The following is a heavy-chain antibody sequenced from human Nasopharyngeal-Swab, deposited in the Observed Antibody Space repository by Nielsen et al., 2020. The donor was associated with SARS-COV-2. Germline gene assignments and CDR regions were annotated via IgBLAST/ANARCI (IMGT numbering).Heavy chain of an antibody. CDR3: TTDFYFDY. CDR2: IGDKDHNYAT. CDR1: DFIFSASA. V-gene: IGHV3-73*01. Sequence: GGSLRLSCAASDFIFSASAIHWVRQAPGKGLEWVGPIGDKDHNYATTYGSSVQCTFTISRDDSKTTSVLQMDSLKTEGTALYYCTTDFYFDYWGQGTLVTVSS. J-gene: IGHJ4*02.